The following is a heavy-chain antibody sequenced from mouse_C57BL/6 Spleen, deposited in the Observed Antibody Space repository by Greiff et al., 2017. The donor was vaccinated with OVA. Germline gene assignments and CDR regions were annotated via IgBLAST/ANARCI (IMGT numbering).Heavy chain of an antibody. CDR1: GYAFSSSW. CDR2: IYPGDGDT. V-gene: IGHV1-82*01. Sequence: LVESGPELVKPGASVKISCKASGYAFSSSWMNWVKQRPGKGLEWIGRIYPGDGDTNYNGKFKGKATLTADKSSSTAYMQLSSLTSEDSAVYFCARERGYAMDYWGQGTSVTVSS. CDR3: ARERGYAMDY. J-gene: IGHJ4*01.